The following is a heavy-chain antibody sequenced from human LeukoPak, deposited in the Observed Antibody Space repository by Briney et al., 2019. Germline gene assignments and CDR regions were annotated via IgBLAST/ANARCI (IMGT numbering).Heavy chain of an antibody. CDR2: ISGSGGST. V-gene: IGHV3-23*01. D-gene: IGHD4-11*01. J-gene: IGHJ4*02. CDR1: GFTFSTYS. Sequence: PGGSLRLSCAASGFTFSTYSMNWVRQAPGKGLEWVSAISGSGGSTYYADSVKGRFTISRDNSKNTLYLQMNSLRAEDTAVYYCAKAIDYSNYEVFDYWGQGTLVTVSS. CDR3: AKAIDYSNYEVFDY.